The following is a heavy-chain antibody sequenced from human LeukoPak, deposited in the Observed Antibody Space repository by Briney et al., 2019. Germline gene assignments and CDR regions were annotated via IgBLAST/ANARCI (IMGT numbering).Heavy chain of an antibody. CDR1: GYSISSGYF. D-gene: IGHD6-25*01. CDR3: ARGVGSGWHVWVNAFDI. CDR2: IYHSGSS. J-gene: IGHJ3*02. Sequence: PSETLSLTCTVSGYSISSGYFWGWIRQPPGKGLEWIGSIYHSGSSYYNPSLNSRVTIPVDTSKNQFSLKLSSVTAADTAVYYCARGVGSGWHVWVNAFDIWGQGTMVTVSS. V-gene: IGHV4-38-2*02.